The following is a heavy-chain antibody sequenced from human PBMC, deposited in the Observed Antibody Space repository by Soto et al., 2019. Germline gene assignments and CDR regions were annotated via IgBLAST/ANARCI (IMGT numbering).Heavy chain of an antibody. D-gene: IGHD6-6*01. V-gene: IGHV3-30*18. Sequence: GGSLRLSCAASGFTFSSYGMHWVRQAPGKGLEWVAVISYDGSNKYYADSVKGRFTISRDNSKNTLYLQMNSLRAEDTAVYYCAKDPGVLEYSSSLGYYYYGMDVWGQGTTVTVSS. CDR2: ISYDGSNK. CDR1: GFTFSSYG. CDR3: AKDPGVLEYSSSLGYYYYGMDV. J-gene: IGHJ6*02.